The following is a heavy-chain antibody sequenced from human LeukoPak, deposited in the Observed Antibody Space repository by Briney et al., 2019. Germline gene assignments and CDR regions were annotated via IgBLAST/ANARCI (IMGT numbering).Heavy chain of an antibody. CDR2: IYSGGST. D-gene: IGHD5-24*01. Sequence: GGSLRLSCAASGFTVSSNYMSWFRQAPGKGREWASVIYSGGSTYYADSVKGRFTISRDNSENTLYLQMNSLRAEDTAVYYCARGRRDRYNSGCWGQRTLVTVSS. V-gene: IGHV3-53*01. J-gene: IGHJ4*02. CDR1: GFTVSSNY. CDR3: ARGRRDRYNSGC.